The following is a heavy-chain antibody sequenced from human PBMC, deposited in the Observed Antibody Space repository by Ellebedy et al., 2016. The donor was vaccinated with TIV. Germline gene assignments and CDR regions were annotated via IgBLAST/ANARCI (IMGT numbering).Heavy chain of an antibody. D-gene: IGHD1-26*01. CDR1: GFTFSSYS. CDR2: ISSSSSYI. V-gene: IGHV3-21*01. Sequence: GESLKISCAASGFTFSSYSMNWVRQAPGKGLEWVSSISSSSSYIYYADSVKGRFTISRDNAKNSLYLQMNSLRAEDTAVYYCARDFSELPFDYWGQGTLVVVSS. J-gene: IGHJ4*02. CDR3: ARDFSELPFDY.